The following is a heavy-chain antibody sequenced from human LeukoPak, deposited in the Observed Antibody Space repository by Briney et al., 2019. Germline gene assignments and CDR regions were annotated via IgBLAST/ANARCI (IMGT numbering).Heavy chain of an antibody. J-gene: IGHJ3*02. V-gene: IGHV1-24*01. D-gene: IGHD2-15*01. Sequence: ASVKVSCKVSGYTLTELSMHWVRQAPGKGLEWMGGFDPEDGETIYAQKFQGRVTMTEDTSTDTAYMELSSLRSEDTAVYYCATYCSGGSCLGGDAFDIWGQGTMVTVSS. CDR2: FDPEDGET. CDR3: ATYCSGGSCLGGDAFDI. CDR1: GYTLTELS.